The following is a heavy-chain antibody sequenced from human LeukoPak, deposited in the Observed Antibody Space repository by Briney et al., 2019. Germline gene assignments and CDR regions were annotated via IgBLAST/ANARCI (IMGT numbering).Heavy chain of an antibody. Sequence: GGSLRLSCAASGFTFSSYSMNWVRQAPGKGLEWVSYISSSGSTIYYADSVKGRFTISRDNAKNSLYLQMNSLRAEDTAVYYCARVAAAGTNWFDPWGQGTLVTVSS. CDR2: ISSSGSTI. J-gene: IGHJ5*02. D-gene: IGHD6-13*01. CDR3: ARVAAAGTNWFDP. CDR1: GFTFSSYS. V-gene: IGHV3-48*04.